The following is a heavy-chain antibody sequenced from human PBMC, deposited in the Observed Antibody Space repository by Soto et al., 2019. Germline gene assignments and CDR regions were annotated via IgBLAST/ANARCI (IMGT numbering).Heavy chain of an antibody. CDR3: ARDLSRYFDWPSDDYYGMDV. J-gene: IGHJ6*02. V-gene: IGHV1-46*03. D-gene: IGHD3-9*01. Sequence: ASVKVSCKASGGTFSSYYMHWVRQAPGQGLEWMGIINPSGGSTSYAQKFQGRVTMTRDTSTSTVYMELSSLRSEDTAVYYCARDLSRYFDWPSDDYYGMDVWGQGTTVNVSS. CDR1: GGTFSSYY. CDR2: INPSGGST.